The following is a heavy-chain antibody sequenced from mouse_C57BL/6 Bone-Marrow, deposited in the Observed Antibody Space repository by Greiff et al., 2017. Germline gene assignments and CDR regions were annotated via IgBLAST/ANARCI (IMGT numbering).Heavy chain of an antibody. CDR2: INPGSGGT. D-gene: IGHD1-1*01. J-gene: IGHJ3*01. CDR1: GYAFTNYL. Sequence: QVQLQQSGAELVRPGTSVKVSCKASGYAFTNYLIEWVKQRPGQGLEWIGVINPGSGGTNYNEKFKGKATLTADKSSSTAYMQLSSLTSEYSAVYFCARDGSSYVKYFAYWGQGTLVTVSA. CDR3: ARDGSSYVKYFAY. V-gene: IGHV1-54*01.